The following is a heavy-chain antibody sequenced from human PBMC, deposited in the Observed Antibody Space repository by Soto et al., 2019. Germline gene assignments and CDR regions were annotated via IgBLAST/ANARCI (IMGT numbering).Heavy chain of an antibody. D-gene: IGHD3-10*01. Sequence: GASVKVSCKASGYTFTSYYMHWVRQAPGQGLEWMGIINPSGGSTSYAQKFQGRVTMTRDTSTSTVYMELSSLRSEDTAVYYCASPQGVSGDYYYGMDVWGQGTTVTVSS. CDR2: INPSGGST. CDR3: ASPQGVSGDYYYGMDV. J-gene: IGHJ6*02. V-gene: IGHV1-46*01. CDR1: GYTFTSYY.